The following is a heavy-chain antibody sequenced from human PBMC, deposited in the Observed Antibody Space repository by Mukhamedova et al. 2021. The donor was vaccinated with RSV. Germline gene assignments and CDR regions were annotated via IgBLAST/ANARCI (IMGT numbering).Heavy chain of an antibody. V-gene: IGHV4-4*07. Sequence: QPAGKGPEWIGRIYTSGTTNYNPSLSSRVTISIDTSKNQFSLRLTSVTAAETAGYYFSRHVLRYFDAPGGFVGFDIWGEGTKGTV. D-gene: IGHD3-9*01. CDR2: IYTSGTT. CDR3: SRHVLRYFDAPGGFVGFDI. J-gene: IGHJ3*02.